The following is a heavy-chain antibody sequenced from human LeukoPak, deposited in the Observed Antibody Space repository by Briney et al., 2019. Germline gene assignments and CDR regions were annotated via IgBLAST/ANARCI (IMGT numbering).Heavy chain of an antibody. CDR2: MYKSGTT. D-gene: IGHD6-19*01. V-gene: IGHV4-39*01. J-gene: IGHJ4*02. CDR3: ARLIGSYSSGPRDN. Sequence: PPETLSLTCTVSGGSISSSSYYWGSIRQPPGKGLEWVGSMYKSGTTYYNPSLKRRVTISADTSKNQFSLKLSSVTAAETAVYYCARLIGSYSSGPRDNWGQGTLVTVSS. CDR1: GGSISSSSYY.